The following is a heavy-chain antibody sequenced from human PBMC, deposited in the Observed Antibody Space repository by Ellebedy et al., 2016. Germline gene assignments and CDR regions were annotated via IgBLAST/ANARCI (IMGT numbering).Heavy chain of an antibody. Sequence: GESLKISCAASGFTFSDYWMSWVRQAPGKGLEWVANIKQDGSQKNYVDSVKGRFAISRDNAKNTLYLQMNSLRAEDTAVYYCARDGSYEYPNYFDYWGQGTLVTVPS. CDR3: ARDGSYEYPNYFDY. J-gene: IGHJ4*02. CDR2: IKQDGSQK. CDR1: GFTFSDYW. V-gene: IGHV3-7*03. D-gene: IGHD5-12*01.